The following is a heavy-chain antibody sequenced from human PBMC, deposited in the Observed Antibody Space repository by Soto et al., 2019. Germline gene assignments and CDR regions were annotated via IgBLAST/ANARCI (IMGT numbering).Heavy chain of an antibody. CDR1: GYTFTSYG. Sequence: QVQLVQSGAEVKKPGASVKVSCKASGYTFTSYGISWVRQAPGQGLEWMGWISAYNGNTNYAQKLQGRVTMTTDTCPSPADMELRSLRSDDTAVYCSASEVPPSSNWGPGPLVTVSS. D-gene: IGHD6-6*01. CDR3: ASEVPPSSN. CDR2: ISAYNGNT. V-gene: IGHV1-18*01. J-gene: IGHJ4*02.